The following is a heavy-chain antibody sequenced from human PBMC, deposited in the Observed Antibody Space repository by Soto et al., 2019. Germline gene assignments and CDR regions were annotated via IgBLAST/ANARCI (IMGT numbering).Heavy chain of an antibody. CDR3: ALGSWSAETFDI. J-gene: IGHJ3*02. CDR1: GGTFNIYT. D-gene: IGHD6-13*01. Sequence: QVQLVQSGAEVKKPGSSVKVSCKASGGTFNIYTIIWVRQAPGQGLEWMGRIIPLLAITNYAQRFQDRVTITADTCTSTAYMDLSSLTSEDTAVYYCALGSWSAETFDIWGQGTLVTVSS. V-gene: IGHV1-69*02. CDR2: IIPLLAIT.